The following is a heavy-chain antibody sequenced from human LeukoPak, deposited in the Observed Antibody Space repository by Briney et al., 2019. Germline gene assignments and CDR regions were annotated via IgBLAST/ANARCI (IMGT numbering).Heavy chain of an antibody. D-gene: IGHD2-2*01. V-gene: IGHV3-23*01. J-gene: IGHJ3*02. CDR2: ISGSGGST. Sequence: PGGSLRLSCAASGFTFSSYAMSWVRQAPGKGLEWVSAISGSGGSTYYADSVKGRFTISRDNSKNTLYLQMNSLRAQDTAVYYCAKPDPVGCSSTSCYQAFDIWGQGTMVTVSS. CDR3: AKPDPVGCSSTSCYQAFDI. CDR1: GFTFSSYA.